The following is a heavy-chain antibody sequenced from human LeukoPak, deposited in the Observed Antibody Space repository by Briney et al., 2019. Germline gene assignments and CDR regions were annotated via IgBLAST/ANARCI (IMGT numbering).Heavy chain of an antibody. Sequence: GGSLRLSCAASGFTFSNAWMSWVRQAPGKGLEWVGRIKSKTDGGTTDYAAPVKGRFTISRDDSKNTLYLQMNRLKTEDTAVYYCTTTISGVLWFGELSHLDYWGQGTLVTVSS. J-gene: IGHJ4*02. CDR1: GFTFSNAW. CDR2: IKSKTDGGTT. CDR3: TTTISGVLWFGELSHLDY. V-gene: IGHV3-15*01. D-gene: IGHD3-10*01.